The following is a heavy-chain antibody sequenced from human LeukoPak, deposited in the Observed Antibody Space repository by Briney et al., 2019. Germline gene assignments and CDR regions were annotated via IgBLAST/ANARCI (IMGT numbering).Heavy chain of an antibody. Sequence: SETLSPTCTVSGGSISSYYWSWIRQPPGKGLEWIGYIYYSGSTNYNPSLKSRVTISVDTSKNQSSLKLSSVTAADTAVYYCARECSSTSCSYYFDYWGQGTLVTVSS. J-gene: IGHJ4*02. CDR3: ARECSSTSCSYYFDY. D-gene: IGHD2-2*01. CDR1: GGSISSYY. V-gene: IGHV4-59*01. CDR2: IYYSGST.